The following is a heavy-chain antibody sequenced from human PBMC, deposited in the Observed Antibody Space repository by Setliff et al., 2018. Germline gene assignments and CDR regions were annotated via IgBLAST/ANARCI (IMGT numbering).Heavy chain of an antibody. Sequence: SVKVSCKAFGGTFSNSAINWVRQAPGQGLEWMGGIIPIRGAADYAQKFQGKVIITADGSTSTAYMELSSLRSDDTAMYYCATDHDIVGFGYWGRGTLVTVSS. CDR2: IIPIRGAA. CDR1: GGTFSNSA. J-gene: IGHJ4*02. CDR3: ATDHDIVGFGY. V-gene: IGHV1-69*13. D-gene: IGHD1-26*01.